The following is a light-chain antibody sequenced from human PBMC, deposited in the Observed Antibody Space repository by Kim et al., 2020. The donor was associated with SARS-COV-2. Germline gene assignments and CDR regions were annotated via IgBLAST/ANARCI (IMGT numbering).Light chain of an antibody. CDR3: QQYGSSPYT. CDR2: GAS. Sequence: LSPAESATLSCRASQSVTSTYLAWYQQKPGEAPRLLIYGASSRATGIPDRFSGSGSGTDFILTISRLEPEDFAVYYCQQYGSSPYTFGQGTKLEI. CDR1: QSVTSTY. J-gene: IGKJ2*01. V-gene: IGKV3-20*01.